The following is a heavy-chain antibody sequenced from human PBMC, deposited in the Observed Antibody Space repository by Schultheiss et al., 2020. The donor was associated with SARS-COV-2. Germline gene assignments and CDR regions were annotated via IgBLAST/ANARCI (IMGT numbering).Heavy chain of an antibody. V-gene: IGHV4-34*01. CDR1: GGSFSGYY. D-gene: IGHD5-24*01. CDR2: IYYSGST. CDR3: ARDEGSEMAANPDYYYYGMDV. J-gene: IGHJ6*02. Sequence: SETLSLTCAVYGGSFSGYYCSWIRQSPGKGLEWIGSIYYSGSTYYNPSLKSRVTISVDTSKNQFSLKLSSVTAADTAVYYCARDEGSEMAANPDYYYYGMDVWGQGTTVTVSS.